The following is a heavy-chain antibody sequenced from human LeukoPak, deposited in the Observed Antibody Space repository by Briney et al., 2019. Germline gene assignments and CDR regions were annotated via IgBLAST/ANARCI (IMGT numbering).Heavy chain of an antibody. CDR1: GGSISSGTW. D-gene: IGHD4-23*01. CDR2: IYHSGST. J-gene: IGHJ4*02. CDR3: ARVRVTPYISIDS. Sequence: PSETLSLTCAVSGGSISSGTWWSWVRQPPGKGLEWIGEIYHSGSTNNNPSLKSRVTTSVDKSKNQFSLKLNSVTAADTAVYYCARVRVTPYISIDSWGQGTLVTVSS. V-gene: IGHV4-4*02.